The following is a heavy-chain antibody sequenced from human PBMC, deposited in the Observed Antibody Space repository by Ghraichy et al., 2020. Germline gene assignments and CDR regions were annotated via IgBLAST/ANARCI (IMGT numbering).Heavy chain of an antibody. CDR1: GFTFSNYW. CDR2: IKEDGSER. D-gene: IGHD1-1*01. J-gene: IGHJ5*01. CDR3: ARAVLPRTTSGGWFDS. Sequence: GGSLRLSCAASGFTFSNYWMSWVRQAPGKGLEWVANIKEDGSERSYVDSVKGRFTISRDNAKNSLYLQMNSLRAEDTALYYCARAVLPRTTSGGWFDSWGQGTLVTVSS. V-gene: IGHV3-7*03.